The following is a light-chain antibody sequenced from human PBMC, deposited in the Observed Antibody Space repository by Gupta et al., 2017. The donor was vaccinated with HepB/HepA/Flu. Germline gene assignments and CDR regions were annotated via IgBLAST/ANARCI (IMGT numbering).Light chain of an antibody. CDR1: QSLGYSDGNTY. CDR2: KVS. Sequence: DVVMTQSPLSLPVTLGQPASISCRSSQSLGYSDGNTYLNWFQQRPGQSPRRLIYKVSNWDPGGTDRCSGSGAGTDFTLKISRGEAEDVGVYYCMQGTHGHPMCSFGQGTKLEIK. CDR3: MQGTHGHPMCS. J-gene: IGKJ2*04. V-gene: IGKV2D-30*01.